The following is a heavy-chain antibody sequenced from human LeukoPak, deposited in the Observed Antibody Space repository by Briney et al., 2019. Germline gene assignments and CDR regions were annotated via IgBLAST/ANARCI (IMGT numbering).Heavy chain of an antibody. CDR3: ARGGIITMVRGVIIHPYNWFDP. D-gene: IGHD3-10*01. V-gene: IGHV1-46*01. CDR1: GYTFTSYY. CDR2: IHPSGGTT. J-gene: IGHJ5*02. Sequence: ASVKVSCKASGYTFTSYYMHWVRQAPGQGLEWMGLIHPSGGTTAYAQKFQGRATMTRDTSTSTVYMELSSLRSEDTAVYYCARGGIITMVRGVIIHPYNWFDPWGQGTLVTVSS.